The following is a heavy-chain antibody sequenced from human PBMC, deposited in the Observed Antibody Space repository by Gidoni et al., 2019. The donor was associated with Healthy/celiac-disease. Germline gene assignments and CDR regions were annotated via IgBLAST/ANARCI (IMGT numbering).Heavy chain of an antibody. CDR3: ARGWGHYNSSSIAETRVFDY. D-gene: IGHD6-6*01. V-gene: IGHV4-31*03. Sequence: QVQLQASGPGLVKPAQTMSPTCTVPGGTISRGGSYGTWCRQHPGKGREWIGYIYYSGSTYYNPSLKSRVTISVETSKNQFSLKLNAVSAADSAVYYCARGWGHYNSSSIAETRVFDYWGQGTLVTVSS. CDR1: GGTISRGGSY. J-gene: IGHJ4*02. CDR2: IYYSGST.